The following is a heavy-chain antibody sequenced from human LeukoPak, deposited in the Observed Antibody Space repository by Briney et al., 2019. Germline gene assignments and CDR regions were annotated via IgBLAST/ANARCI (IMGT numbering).Heavy chain of an antibody. CDR3: ARGVVGSSSWQFDY. CDR2: INAGNGNT. Sequence: ASVKVSCKASGYTLTSYAMHWVRQAPGQGLEWMGWINAGNGNTKYSQKFQGRVTITRDTSASTAYMELSSLRSEDTAVYYCARGVVGSSSWQFDYWGQGTLVTVSS. V-gene: IGHV1-3*01. CDR1: GYTLTSYA. J-gene: IGHJ4*02. D-gene: IGHD6-13*01.